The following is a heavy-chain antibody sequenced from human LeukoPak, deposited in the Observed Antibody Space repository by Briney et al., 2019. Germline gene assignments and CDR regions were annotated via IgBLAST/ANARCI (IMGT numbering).Heavy chain of an antibody. V-gene: IGHV4-34*01. J-gene: IGHJ4*02. Sequence: SETLSLTCAVYGGSFSGYYWSWIRQPPGKGLEWIGEINHSGSTNYNPSLKSRVTISVDTSKNQFSLKLSSVTAADTAVYYCARLGPGNSEVEYWGQGTLVTVSS. CDR3: ARLGPGNSEVEY. CDR1: GGSFSGYY. CDR2: INHSGST. D-gene: IGHD4-23*01.